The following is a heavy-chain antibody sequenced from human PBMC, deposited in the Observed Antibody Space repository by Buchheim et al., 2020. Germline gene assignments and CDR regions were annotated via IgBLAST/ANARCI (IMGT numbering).Heavy chain of an antibody. D-gene: IGHD3-22*01. V-gene: IGHV3-30*18. Sequence: QVQLVESGGGVVQPGRSLRLSCAASGFTFSSYGMHWVRQAPGKGLEWVAFISYDGSNKYYADSVKGRFTISRDNSQKTLYLQMNSLRAEDTAVYYCAKDVYYYDSSGYYFDYWGQGTL. CDR1: GFTFSSYG. J-gene: IGHJ4*02. CDR3: AKDVYYYDSSGYYFDY. CDR2: ISYDGSNK.